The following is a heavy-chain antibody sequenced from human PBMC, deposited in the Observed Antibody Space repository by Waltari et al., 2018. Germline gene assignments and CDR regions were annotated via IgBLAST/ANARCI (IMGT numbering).Heavy chain of an antibody. V-gene: IGHV7-4-1*02. CDR3: AREVVPAAKIVVNWFDP. Sequence: QVQLVQSGSEWKKPGASVKVSCKAYGYSFTNYAINWVRQAPGQGLELMGWNTNNTENPTSHQGFTRRFVFSLDTSVSTAYRQINDLKAEDTAIYYGAREVVPAAKIVVNWFDPWGQGTQVTVSS. J-gene: IGHJ5*02. CDR2: NTNNTENP. D-gene: IGHD2-2*01. CDR1: GYSFTNYA.